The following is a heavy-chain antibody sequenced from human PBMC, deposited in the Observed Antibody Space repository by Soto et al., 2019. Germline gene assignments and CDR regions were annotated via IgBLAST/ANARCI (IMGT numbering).Heavy chain of an antibody. CDR1: GFTFSSYA. Sequence: GGSLRLSCSASGFTFSSYAIHWVRQAPGKRLEYVSESSSNGGSTYYADSVKGRFTISRDDSKNTLYLQMGSLRAEDTAVYYCARDKESYFDYWGQGTLVTVSS. V-gene: IGHV3-64D*06. CDR3: ARDKESYFDY. CDR2: SSSNGGST. J-gene: IGHJ4*02.